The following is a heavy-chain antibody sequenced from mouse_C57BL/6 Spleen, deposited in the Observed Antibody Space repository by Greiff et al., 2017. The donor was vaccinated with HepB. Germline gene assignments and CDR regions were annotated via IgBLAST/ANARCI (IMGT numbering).Heavy chain of an antibody. CDR3: ARGGSSGYGFAY. CDR1: GYSITSGYY. D-gene: IGHD3-2*02. J-gene: IGHJ3*01. Sequence: DVKLQESGPGLVKPSQSLSLTCSVTGYSITSGYYWNWIRQFPGNKLEWMGYISYDGSNNYNPSLKNRISITRDTSKNQFFLKLNSVTTEDTATYYCARGGSSGYGFAYWGQGTLVTVSA. CDR2: ISYDGSN. V-gene: IGHV3-6*01.